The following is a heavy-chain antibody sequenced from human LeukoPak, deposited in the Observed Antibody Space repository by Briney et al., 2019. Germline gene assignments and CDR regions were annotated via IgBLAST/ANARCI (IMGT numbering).Heavy chain of an antibody. D-gene: IGHD3-22*01. CDR2: INTSGST. CDR3: ARARYDSSGCLRSDDYYYYMDV. V-gene: IGHV4-4*07. CDR1: GGSISSYY. Sequence: PSETLSLTCTVPGGSISSYYWIWIRQPAGKGLAWIGRINTSGSTNYNPSLKSRVTMSVDTSKNQYSLKLSSVTAADTAVYYCARARYDSSGCLRSDDYYYYMDVWGKGTTVTISS. J-gene: IGHJ6*03.